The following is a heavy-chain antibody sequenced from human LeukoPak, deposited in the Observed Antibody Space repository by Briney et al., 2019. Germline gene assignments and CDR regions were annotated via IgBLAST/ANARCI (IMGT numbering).Heavy chain of an antibody. V-gene: IGHV3-23*01. Sequence: PGGSLRLSCAASGFTFSSYAMSWVRQAPGQGLEWVSAISGSGGSTYYADSVKGRFTIPRDNSKNTLYLQMNSLRAEDTAVYYCAKDSGYSYGPTGYWGQGTLVTVSS. CDR2: ISGSGGST. J-gene: IGHJ4*02. CDR3: AKDSGYSYGPTGY. CDR1: GFTFSSYA. D-gene: IGHD5-18*01.